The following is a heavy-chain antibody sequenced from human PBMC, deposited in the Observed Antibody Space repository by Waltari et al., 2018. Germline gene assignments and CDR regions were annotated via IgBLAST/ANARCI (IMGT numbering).Heavy chain of an antibody. Sequence: EVQLVESGGGLVKPGGSLRLSCAASGFTFSSYRMNWVRQAPGKGLEWVSSISSSSSYIYYADSVKGRFTISRDNAKNSLYLQMNSLRAEDTAVYYCARDMVQGVTALYYYYGMDVWGQGTTVTVSS. V-gene: IGHV3-21*01. D-gene: IGHD3-10*01. CDR2: ISSSSSYI. CDR3: ARDMVQGVTALYYYYGMDV. J-gene: IGHJ6*02. CDR1: GFTFSSYR.